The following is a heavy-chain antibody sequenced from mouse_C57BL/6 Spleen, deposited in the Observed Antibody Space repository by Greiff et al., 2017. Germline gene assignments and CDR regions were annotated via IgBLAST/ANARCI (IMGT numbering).Heavy chain of an antibody. CDR1: GYTFTSYW. CDR3: ARRQAAQAPWFAY. D-gene: IGHD3-2*02. Sequence: QVQLQQPGAELVKPGASVKLSCKASGYTFTSYWMQWVKQRPGPGLEWIGEIDPSDGYTNYNQKFKGKATLTVDTSSSTAYMQLISLTSEASAVYYCARRQAAQAPWFAYWGQGTLVTVSA. CDR2: IDPSDGYT. J-gene: IGHJ3*01. V-gene: IGHV1-50*01.